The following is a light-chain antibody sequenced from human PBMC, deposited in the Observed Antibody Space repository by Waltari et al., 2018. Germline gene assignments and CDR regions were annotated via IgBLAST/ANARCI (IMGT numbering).Light chain of an antibody. Sequence: DVQLTQSPSSLSASVGDRVTITCRASQDISNYLVWYQQKPGKVPKLLISFASTLQSGVPSRFSGSGSGTDFTLTISSLQPEDVGTYYCQRSWTFGQGTKVEIK. CDR3: QRSWT. CDR1: QDISNY. CDR2: FAS. V-gene: IGKV1-27*01. J-gene: IGKJ1*01.